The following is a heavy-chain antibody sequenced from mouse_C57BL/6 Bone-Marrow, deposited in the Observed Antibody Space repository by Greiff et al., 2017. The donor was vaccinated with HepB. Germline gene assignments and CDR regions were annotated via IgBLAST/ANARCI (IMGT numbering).Heavy chain of an antibody. CDR1: GFSFSNSGMG. J-gene: IGHJ1*03. D-gene: IGHD1-1*01. V-gene: IGHV8-12*01. Sequence: QVPLKESGPGILQSSPSLSLSCSSSGFSFSNSGMGVSWIRQPSGQDLEWQVHSYCDDDNCSNPSLKSWPTIFKDTSRTQVFLMITSVDAANTATYYCARSHGSSYRYFDVWGTGTTVTVSS. CDR2: SYCDDDN. CDR3: ARSHGSSYRYFDV.